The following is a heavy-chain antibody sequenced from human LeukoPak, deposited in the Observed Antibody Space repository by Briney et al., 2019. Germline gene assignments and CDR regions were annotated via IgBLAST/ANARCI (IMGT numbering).Heavy chain of an antibody. CDR3: ARDSSGWYWSWFDP. D-gene: IGHD6-19*01. CDR1: GYTFTGYY. J-gene: IGHJ5*02. V-gene: IGHV1-2*02. CDR2: INPNSGGT. Sequence: ASVKVSCKASGYTFTGYYMHWVRLAPGQGLEWMGWINPNSGGTNYAQKFQGRVTMTRDTSISTAYMELSRLRSDDTAVYYCARDSSGWYWSWFDPWGQGTLVTVSS.